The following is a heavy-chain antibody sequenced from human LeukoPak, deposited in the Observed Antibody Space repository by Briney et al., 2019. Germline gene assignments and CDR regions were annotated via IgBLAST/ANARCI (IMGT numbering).Heavy chain of an antibody. CDR1: GGSISSSNYY. V-gene: IGHV4-61*05. D-gene: IGHD3-22*01. CDR3: ARNYDSSGYYSGDAFDI. J-gene: IGHJ3*02. Sequence: SETLSLTCTVSGGSISSSNYYWAWIRQPPGKGLEWIGYIYYSGSTNYNPSLKSRVTISVDTSKNQFSLKLSSVTAADTAVYYCARNYDSSGYYSGDAFDIWGQGTMVTVSS. CDR2: IYYSGST.